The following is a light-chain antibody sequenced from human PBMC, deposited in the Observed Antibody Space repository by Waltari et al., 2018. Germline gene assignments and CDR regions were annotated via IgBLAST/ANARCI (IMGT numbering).Light chain of an antibody. Sequence: QSALTQPPSASGSPGQPVTLSCTGTSSDVGGYTYVSWYQQHPGKAPKLMIYEVSKRPSGVPDRFSGSKSGNTASLTVSGLQAEDEADYYCSSYAGTDVVFGGGTKLTVL. CDR3: SSYAGTDVV. CDR2: EVS. J-gene: IGLJ2*01. CDR1: SSDVGGYTY. V-gene: IGLV2-8*01.